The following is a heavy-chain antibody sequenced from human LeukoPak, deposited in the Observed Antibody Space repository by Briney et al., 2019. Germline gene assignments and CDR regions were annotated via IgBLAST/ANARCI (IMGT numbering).Heavy chain of an antibody. J-gene: IGHJ4*02. CDR1: GGSFSGYY. D-gene: IGHD5-12*01. CDR2: INHSGST. Sequence: PSETLSLTCAVYGGSFSGYYWSWIRQPPGKGLEWIGEINHSGSTNYNPSLKSRVTISVDTSKNQFSLKLSSVTAADTAVYYCARGAQKGYRNGYSGYGPAFDYWGQGTLVTVSS. CDR3: ARGAQKGYRNGYSGYGPAFDY. V-gene: IGHV4-34*01.